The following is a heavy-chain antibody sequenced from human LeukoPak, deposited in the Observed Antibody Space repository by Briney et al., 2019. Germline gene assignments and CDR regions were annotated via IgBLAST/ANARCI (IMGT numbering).Heavy chain of an antibody. CDR3: ARGGRLRWLLQGLHFDY. D-gene: IGHD5-24*01. Sequence: PSETLSLTCAVYGGSFSGYYWSWIRQPPGKGLEWIGEINHSGSTNYNPSLKSRVTISVDTSKNQFSLKLSSVTAADTAVYYCARGGRLRWLLQGLHFDYWGRGTLVTVSS. CDR1: GGSFSGYY. V-gene: IGHV4-34*01. CDR2: INHSGST. J-gene: IGHJ4*02.